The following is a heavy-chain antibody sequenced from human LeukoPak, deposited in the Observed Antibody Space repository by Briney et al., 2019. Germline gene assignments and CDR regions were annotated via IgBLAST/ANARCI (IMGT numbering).Heavy chain of an antibody. CDR3: ARYLWDIVVVPSDYMDV. J-gene: IGHJ6*03. CDR1: GFTFSNYY. Sequence: GGSLRLSCAAPGFTFSNYYMTWVRQAPGEGLEWVANIKQDGSEKYYVDSVRGRFTISRDNAKNSLYLRMNSLRAEDTAVYYCARYLWDIVVVPSDYMDVWGKGTTVTVSS. V-gene: IGHV3-7*01. CDR2: IKQDGSEK. D-gene: IGHD2-2*01.